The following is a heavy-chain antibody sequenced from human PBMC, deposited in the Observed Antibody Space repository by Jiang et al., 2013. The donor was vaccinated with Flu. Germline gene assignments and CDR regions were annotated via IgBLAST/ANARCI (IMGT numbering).Heavy chain of an antibody. Sequence: GSGLVKPSQTLSLTCTVSGDSISNNDYYWSWIRQPPGKGLEWIGYIYYSGSTYYNPSLRSRAAISVDTSRNQFSLKLSSVTAADTAVYYCVRRMMNLHRFDPWGQGTLVTVSS. CDR3: VRRMMNLHRFDP. J-gene: IGHJ5*02. CDR2: IYYSGST. CDR1: GDSISNNDYY. D-gene: IGHD3-16*01. V-gene: IGHV4-30-4*08.